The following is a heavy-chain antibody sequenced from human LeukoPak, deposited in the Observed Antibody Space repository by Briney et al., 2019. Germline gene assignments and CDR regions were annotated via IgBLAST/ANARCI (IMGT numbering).Heavy chain of an antibody. CDR3: ARGHSKWELPIYNWFDP. J-gene: IGHJ5*02. V-gene: IGHV1-46*01. CDR1: GYTFTSYY. CDR2: INPSGGST. D-gene: IGHD1-26*01. Sequence: ASVKVSCKASGYTFTSYYMHWVRQAPGQGLEWMGIINPSGGSTSYAQKFQGRVTMTRDTSISTAYMELSRLRSDDTAVYYCARGHSKWELPIYNWFDPWGQGTLVTVSS.